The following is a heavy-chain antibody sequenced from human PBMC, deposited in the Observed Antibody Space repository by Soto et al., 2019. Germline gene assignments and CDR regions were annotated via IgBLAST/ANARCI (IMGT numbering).Heavy chain of an antibody. D-gene: IGHD1-7*01. V-gene: IGHV4-59*01. CDR2: IYYSGST. J-gene: IGHJ4*02. Sequence: SETLSLTCTVSGGSISSYYWSWIRQPPGKGLEWIGYIYYSGSTNYNPSLKSRVTISVDTSKNQFSLKLSSVTAADTAVYYCARVHWNSLDVLDYWGQGTLVTVSS. CDR3: ARVHWNSLDVLDY. CDR1: GGSISSYY.